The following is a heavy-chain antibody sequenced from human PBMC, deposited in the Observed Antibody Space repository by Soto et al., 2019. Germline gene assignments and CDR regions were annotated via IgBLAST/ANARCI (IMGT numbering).Heavy chain of an antibody. Sequence: QVQLQESGPGLVKPSETLSLICTVSGDSINNFYWSWIRQSPGKGLEWIAYIYANGNTNHNPSLRRRVGISIDTSKSQFSLNLTSVTAADTAVYFCARGRSNGAFDSWGQGPLVTVSS. J-gene: IGHJ4*02. CDR2: IYANGNT. CDR3: ARGRSNGAFDS. CDR1: GDSINNFY. D-gene: IGHD1-26*01. V-gene: IGHV4-4*09.